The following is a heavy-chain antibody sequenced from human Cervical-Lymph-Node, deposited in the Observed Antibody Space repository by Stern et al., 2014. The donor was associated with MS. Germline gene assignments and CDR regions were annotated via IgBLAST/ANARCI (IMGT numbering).Heavy chain of an antibody. Sequence: EDQLVESGAEVKKPGESLKISCKGSGYSFTSYWIGWVRQMPGKGLEWMGIIYPGDSDARYSPSFQGQVTSSADKSISTAYLQWSSLKASDTAMYYCARRGGVGATGAAFDIWGQGTMVTVSS. J-gene: IGHJ3*02. CDR3: ARRGGVGATGAAFDI. V-gene: IGHV5-51*01. CDR2: IYPGDSDA. D-gene: IGHD1-26*01. CDR1: GYSFTSYW.